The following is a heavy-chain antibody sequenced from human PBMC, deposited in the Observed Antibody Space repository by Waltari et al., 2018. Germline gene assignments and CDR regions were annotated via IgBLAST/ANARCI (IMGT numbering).Heavy chain of an antibody. Sequence: QLQQSGPGMVKPSQPLSLTCAISGGSVSSNSAAWNWIRETPSRGLEWLGRTFYRSKWYNDYAVSVRSRITINPDTSKNQFSLQLNSWTPEDTAVYYCAREGVVGTAFAFWGQGTLVTVSS. CDR3: AREGVVGTAFAF. CDR2: TFYRSKWYN. CDR1: GGSVSSNSAA. D-gene: IGHD2-21*02. V-gene: IGHV6-1*01. J-gene: IGHJ4*02.